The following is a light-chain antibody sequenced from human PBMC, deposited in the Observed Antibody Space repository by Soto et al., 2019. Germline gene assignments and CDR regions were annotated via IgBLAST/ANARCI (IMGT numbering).Light chain of an antibody. CDR2: EVS. J-gene: IGLJ1*01. CDR1: DTDVGSYNL. CDR3: CTWAGSNTFYF. Sequence: QSVLTQPASVSGSPGQSITISCTGTDTDVGSYNLVSWYQQHPGRAPKLMIYEVSRRPSGVSNRFSGSKSGNTASLTISGLQAEDEADYYCCTWAGSNTFYFFGTGTKVTVL. V-gene: IGLV2-23*02.